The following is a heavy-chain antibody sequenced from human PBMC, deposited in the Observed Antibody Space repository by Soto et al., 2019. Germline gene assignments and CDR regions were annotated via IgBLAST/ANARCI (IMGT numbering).Heavy chain of an antibody. Sequence: PPGKGLAWIVSIYYSGSTYYNPSLKSRVTISVDTSKNQFSLKLSSVTAADTAVYYCFFFQAEDGIRVLCTVSAFLLNRSSDL. CDR2: IYYSGST. J-gene: IGHJ2*01. CDR3: FFFQAEDGIRVLCTVSAFLLNRSSDL. D-gene: IGHD2-15*01. V-gene: IGHV4-39*01.